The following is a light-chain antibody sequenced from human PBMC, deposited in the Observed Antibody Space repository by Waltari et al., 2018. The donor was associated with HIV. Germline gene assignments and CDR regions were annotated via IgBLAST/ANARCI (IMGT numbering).Light chain of an antibody. J-gene: IGLJ1*01. CDR3: ESRHNNDQHHV. V-gene: IGLV3-19*01. Sequence: SSELTQDPAVSVALGQTVRITCQGDSLRKYSANWYQQKPGQAPVVVMYGKDNRPPGIPARFSGSSSGNTGSLTITGAQAEDEVDYYCESRHNNDQHHVFGTGTKVTV. CDR2: GKD. CDR1: SLRKYS.